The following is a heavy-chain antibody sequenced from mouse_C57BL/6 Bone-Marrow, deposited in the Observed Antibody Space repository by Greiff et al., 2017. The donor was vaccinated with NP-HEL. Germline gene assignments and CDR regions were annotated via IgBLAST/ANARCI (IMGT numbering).Heavy chain of an antibody. D-gene: IGHD2-4*01. CDR2: FHPYNDDT. CDR1: GYTFTTYP. J-gene: IGHJ4*01. V-gene: IGHV1-47*01. Sequence: LVESGAELVKPGASVKMSCKASGYTFTTYPIEWMKQNHGKSLEWIGNFHPYNDDTKYNEKFKGKATLTVEKSSSTAYLELSRLTSDDSAVYYCARRYDYDEFDMDYWGQGTSVTVSS. CDR3: ARRYDYDEFDMDY.